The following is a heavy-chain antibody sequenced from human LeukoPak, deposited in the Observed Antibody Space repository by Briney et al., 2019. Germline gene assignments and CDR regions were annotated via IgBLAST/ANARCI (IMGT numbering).Heavy chain of an antibody. CDR2: ISASSETT. CDR1: KFTFSNYG. V-gene: IGHV3-23*01. CDR3: AKRAGANSGPFDF. J-gene: IGHJ4*02. Sequence: GGSLRLSCADSKFTFSNYGISWVRQAPGRGLEWVSGISASSETTYYAGSVKGRFTISRDSSKTILYLQMRGLRAEDTAVYFCAKRAGANSGPFDFWGRGALVTVSS. D-gene: IGHD6-25*01.